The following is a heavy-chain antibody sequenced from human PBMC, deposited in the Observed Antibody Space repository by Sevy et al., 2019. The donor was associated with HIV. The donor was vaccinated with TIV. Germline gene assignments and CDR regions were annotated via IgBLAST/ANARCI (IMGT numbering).Heavy chain of an antibody. J-gene: IGHJ3*02. D-gene: IGHD2-21*01. V-gene: IGHV3-33*08. CDR3: ASALFVPFGAFDI. CDR1: GFTFSSYG. Sequence: GGSLRLSCAASGFTFSSYGMHWVRQAPGKGLEWVAVIWYDGSNKYYADSVKGRFTISRDNSKNTLYLQMNSLRAEDTAVYYCASALFVPFGAFDIWGQGTMVTVSS. CDR2: IWYDGSNK.